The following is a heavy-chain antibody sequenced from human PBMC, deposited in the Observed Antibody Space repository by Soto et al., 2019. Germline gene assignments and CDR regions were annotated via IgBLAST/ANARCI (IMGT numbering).Heavy chain of an antibody. J-gene: IGHJ2*01. D-gene: IGHD1-26*01. CDR3: ARGGSLNWYFDL. CDR1: GFTFSSYW. V-gene: IGHV3-74*01. Sequence: EVQLVESGGGLVQPGGSLRLSCAASGFTFSSYWMHWVRQAPGKGLVWVSRINSDGSSTTYADSVKGRVTISRDNAKNTLYLQMNSLRAEDTAVYYCARGGSLNWYFDLWGRGPLVTASS. CDR2: INSDGSST.